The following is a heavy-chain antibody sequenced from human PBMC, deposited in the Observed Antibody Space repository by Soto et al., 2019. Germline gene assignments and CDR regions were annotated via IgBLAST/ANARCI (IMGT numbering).Heavy chain of an antibody. CDR1: GYTFNTFG. D-gene: IGHD1-7*01. Sequence: GASVKVSCKASGYTFNTFGISWVRQAPGQGPEWMGCISGDNGKRDYSRKLQGRITLTTDPFTETSNMELRSLTSDDTAVYYCASNHLGTTPYGMDVWGQGTTVTVSS. J-gene: IGHJ6*02. CDR3: ASNHLGTTPYGMDV. CDR2: ISGDNGKR. V-gene: IGHV1-18*01.